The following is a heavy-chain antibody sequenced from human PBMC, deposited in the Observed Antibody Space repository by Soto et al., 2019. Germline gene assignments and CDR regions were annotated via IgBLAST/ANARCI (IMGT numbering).Heavy chain of an antibody. J-gene: IGHJ3*02. CDR3: ARTPDDYVWGSYRSVDACDI. D-gene: IGHD3-16*02. V-gene: IGHV4-31*03. Sequence: QVQLQESGPGLVKPSQTLSLTCTVSGGSISSGGYYWSWIRQHPGKGLEWIGYIYYSGSTYYNPSLKSRVTISVDTSKNQFSLKLISVTAADTALYYCARTPDDYVWGSYRSVDACDIWGQGTMVTVSS. CDR2: IYYSGST. CDR1: GGSISSGGYY.